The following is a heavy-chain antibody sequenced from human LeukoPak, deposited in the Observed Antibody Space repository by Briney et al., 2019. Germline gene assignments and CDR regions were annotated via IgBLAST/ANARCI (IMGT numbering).Heavy chain of an antibody. CDR3: ARVRRDIIVVPATMRTWSWFDP. Sequence: ASVKVSCKASGYSFTNYAMNWVRQAPGQGLEWMGWINTNTGNPTYAQGFTGRFVFSLDTSVSTAYLQISSLKAEDTAVYYCARVRRDIIVVPATMRTWSWFDPWGQGTLVTVSS. D-gene: IGHD2-2*01. V-gene: IGHV7-4-1*02. CDR2: INTNTGNP. J-gene: IGHJ5*02. CDR1: GYSFTNYA.